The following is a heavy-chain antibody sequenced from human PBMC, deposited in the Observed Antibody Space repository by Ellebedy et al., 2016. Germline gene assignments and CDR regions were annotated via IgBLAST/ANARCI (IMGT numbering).Heavy chain of an antibody. J-gene: IGHJ5*02. CDR2: IIPIFGTA. Sequence: SVKVSCXASGGTFSSYAISWVRQAPGQGLEWMGGIIPIFGTANYAQKFQGRVTITADESTSTAYMELSSLRSEDTAVYYCAIDIVVVPAARNWFNPWGQGTLVTVSS. CDR1: GGTFSSYA. CDR3: AIDIVVVPAARNWFNP. V-gene: IGHV1-69*13. D-gene: IGHD2-2*01.